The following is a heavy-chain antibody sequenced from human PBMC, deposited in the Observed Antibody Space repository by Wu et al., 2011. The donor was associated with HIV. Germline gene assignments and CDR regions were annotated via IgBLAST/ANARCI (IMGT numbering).Heavy chain of an antibody. CDR3: ARGGYSSSLFDP. V-gene: IGHV1-2*02. CDR2: INPNNGGT. Sequence: QVQLVQSGAEVKKPGASVKLSCKASGYTFTGYYMYWVRQAPGQGLEWVGWINPNNGGTNYAQKFQGRVTMTRNTSISTAYMELSSLRSEDTAVYFCARGGYSSSLFDPWGQGPWSPSPQ. CDR1: GYTFTGYY. J-gene: IGHJ5*02. D-gene: IGHD6-6*01.